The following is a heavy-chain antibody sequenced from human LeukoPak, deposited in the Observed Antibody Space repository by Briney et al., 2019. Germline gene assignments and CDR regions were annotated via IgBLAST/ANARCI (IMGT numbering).Heavy chain of an antibody. CDR3: ARSSGSYDFWSGYYSYYMDV. V-gene: IGHV3-23*01. Sequence: GGSLRLSCAASGFTFSSYAMSWVRQAPGKGLEWVSAISGSGGSTYYADSVKGRFTISRDNSKNTLYLQMNSLRAEDTAVYYCARSSGSYDFWSGYYSYYMDVWGKGTTVTVSS. D-gene: IGHD3-3*01. CDR2: ISGSGGST. J-gene: IGHJ6*03. CDR1: GFTFSSYA.